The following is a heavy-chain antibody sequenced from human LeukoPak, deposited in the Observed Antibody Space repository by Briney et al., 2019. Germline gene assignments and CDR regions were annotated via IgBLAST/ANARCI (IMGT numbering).Heavy chain of an antibody. CDR1: GGSISSYY. CDR3: ARHRGSGTCLFPLDY. D-gene: IGHD1-26*01. Sequence: PSETLSLTCTVSGGSISSYYWSWIRQPPGKGLEWIGYIYYSGSTNYNPSLKSRVTISVDTSKNQFSLKLSSVTAADTAVYYCARHRGSGTCLFPLDYWGQGTLVTVSS. CDR2: IYYSGST. V-gene: IGHV4-59*08. J-gene: IGHJ4*02.